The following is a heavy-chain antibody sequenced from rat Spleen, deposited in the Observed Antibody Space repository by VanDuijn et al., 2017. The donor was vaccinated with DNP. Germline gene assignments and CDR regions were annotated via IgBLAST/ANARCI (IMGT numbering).Heavy chain of an antibody. CDR3: TTDEQPLFDY. CDR2: ITNSGGST. V-gene: IGHV5-27*01. D-gene: IGHD1-10*01. J-gene: IGHJ2*01. CDR1: GFTFSNYG. Sequence: EVQLVESGGGLVQPGRSLKLSCAASGFTFSNYGMAWVRQAPTKGLEWVASITNSGGSTYYRDSVKGRFTISRDNAKSTLYLQMDSLRSEDTATYYCTTDEQPLFDYWGQGVMVTVSS.